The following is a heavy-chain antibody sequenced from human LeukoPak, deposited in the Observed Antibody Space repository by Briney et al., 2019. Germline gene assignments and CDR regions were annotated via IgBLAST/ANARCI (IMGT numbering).Heavy chain of an antibody. CDR2: IYYSGST. D-gene: IGHD3-3*01. J-gene: IGHJ5*02. Sequence: PSQTLSLTCTDSGGSISSGGYYWSWIRQPPGKGLEWIGYIYYSGSTNYNPSLESRVTMSVDTSKNQISLRLSSVTAADTAVYYCARSYDSWSGYFSWGQGTLVTVSS. CDR3: ARSYDSWSGYFS. CDR1: GGSISSGGYY. V-gene: IGHV4-61*08.